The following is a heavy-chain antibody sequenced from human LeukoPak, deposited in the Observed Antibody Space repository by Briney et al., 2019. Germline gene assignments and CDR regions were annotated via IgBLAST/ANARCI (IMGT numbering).Heavy chain of an antibody. J-gene: IGHJ4*02. Sequence: GGSLRHSCAASGFIFSDYEMNWVRQAPGKGLEWVSYINSGGDSIYYADSVKGRFTMSRDNAENSLILQMNSLRAEDTALYYCARERLSCGRDCLDDWGQGTLVTVSS. CDR1: GFIFSDYE. CDR2: INSGGDSI. CDR3: ARERLSCGRDCLDD. V-gene: IGHV3-48*03. D-gene: IGHD2-21*02.